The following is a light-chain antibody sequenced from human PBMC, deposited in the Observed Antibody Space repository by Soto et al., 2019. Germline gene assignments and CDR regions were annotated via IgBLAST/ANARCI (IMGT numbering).Light chain of an antibody. Sequence: QSALTQPASVSGSPGESITVSCSGSISGIGSHNYVSWYRQYPGEAPKLLIYEVHHRPSGVSSRFSGSKSGNTASLTISGLQAADEADYYCASYLTTSPLEVFGTGTKVTVL. J-gene: IGLJ1*01. V-gene: IGLV2-14*01. CDR3: ASYLTTSPLEV. CDR1: ISGIGSHNY. CDR2: EVH.